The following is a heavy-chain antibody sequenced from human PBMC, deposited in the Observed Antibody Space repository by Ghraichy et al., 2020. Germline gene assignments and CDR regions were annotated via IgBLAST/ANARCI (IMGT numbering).Heavy chain of an antibody. CDR3: ARVPATYYDFWSGHFDY. CDR1: GYTFTSYY. Sequence: ALVKVSCKASGYTFTSYYMHWVRQAPGQGLEWMGIINPSGGSTSYAQKFQGRVTMTRDTSTSTVYMELSSLRSEDTAVYYCARVPATYYDFWSGHFDYWGQGTLVTVSS. V-gene: IGHV1-46*03. J-gene: IGHJ4*02. D-gene: IGHD3-3*01. CDR2: INPSGGST.